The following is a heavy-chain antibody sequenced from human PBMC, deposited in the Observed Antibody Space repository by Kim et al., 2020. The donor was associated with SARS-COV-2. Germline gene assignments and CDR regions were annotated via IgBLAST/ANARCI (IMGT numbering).Heavy chain of an antibody. Sequence: GESLKISCKGSGYSFTSYWIGWVRQMPGKGLEWMGIIYPGDSDTRYSPSFQGQVTISADKSIRTAYLQWSSLKASDTAMYYCARHMGGWNTMIGPKQYCFAYGGQGTLVTVSS. D-gene: IGHD3-22*01. V-gene: IGHV5-51*01. CDR3: ARHMGGWNTMIGPKQYCFAY. CDR1: GYSFTSYW. CDR2: IYPGDSDT. J-gene: IGHJ4*02.